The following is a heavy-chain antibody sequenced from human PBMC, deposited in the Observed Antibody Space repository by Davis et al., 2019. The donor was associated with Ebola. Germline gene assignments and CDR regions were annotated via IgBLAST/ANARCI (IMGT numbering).Heavy chain of an antibody. V-gene: IGHV3-33*01. CDR1: GLTFSSYG. CDR3: ARDRWSSSWYYYGMDV. Sequence: GGSLRLSCAASGLTFSSYGMHWVRQAPGKGLEWVAVIWYDGSNKYYADSVKGRFTISRDNSKNTLYLQMNSLRAEDTAVYYCARDRWSSSWYYYGMDVWGKGTTVTVSS. J-gene: IGHJ6*04. D-gene: IGHD6-13*01. CDR2: IWYDGSNK.